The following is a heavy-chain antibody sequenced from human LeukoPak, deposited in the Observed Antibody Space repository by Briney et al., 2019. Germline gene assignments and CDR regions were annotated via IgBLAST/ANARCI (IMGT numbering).Heavy chain of an antibody. CDR1: GYTFATYG. J-gene: IGHJ4*02. CDR2: ISAHYGDT. Sequence: ASVRVSCTGSGYTFATYGISWVRQAPGQGLEWMGWISAHYGDTNFARRLQDRVTLTTDTSTSTAYMELRSLKSDDTAVYYCARSQGGSFDFWGQGTPVTVSS. V-gene: IGHV1-18*01. CDR3: ARSQGGSFDF. D-gene: IGHD3-16*01.